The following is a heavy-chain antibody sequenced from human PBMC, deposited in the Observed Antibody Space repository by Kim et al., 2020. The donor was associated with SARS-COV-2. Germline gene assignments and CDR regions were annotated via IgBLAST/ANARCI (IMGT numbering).Heavy chain of an antibody. CDR2: IWHDGSNK. J-gene: IGHJ3*02. V-gene: IGHV3-33*01. CDR1: GFTFSSFG. Sequence: GGSLRLSCTASGFTFSSFGMHWVRQAPGKGLEWVAVIWHDGSNKVYADSMKGRFTISRDDSKNTVFLQMNGLRVEDTAVYYCARDKTSDVFDIWGQGTMVTVSS. CDR3: ARDKTSDVFDI.